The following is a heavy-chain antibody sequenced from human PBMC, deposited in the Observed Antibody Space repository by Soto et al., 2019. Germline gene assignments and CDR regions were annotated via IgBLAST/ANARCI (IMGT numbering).Heavy chain of an antibody. V-gene: IGHV2-26*04. D-gene: IGHD6-13*01. Sequence: VTVKESGPVLVKPTETLTLTCTVSGFSLSNAGLGVSGIRQPPGKALEWLAHIFSNDEKSYSRSHKSRLTTSQDASKSQVVVTMTIMDPVDTATYYCASTYSTSWYWFDPWGQGTLVTVSS. CDR1: GFSLSNAGLG. CDR3: ASTYSTSWYWFDP. J-gene: IGHJ5*02. CDR2: IFSNDEK.